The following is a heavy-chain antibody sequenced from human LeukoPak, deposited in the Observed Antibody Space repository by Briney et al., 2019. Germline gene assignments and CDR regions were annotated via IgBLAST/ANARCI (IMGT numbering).Heavy chain of an antibody. J-gene: IGHJ4*02. Sequence: GGSLRLSCAASGFTISSYWMSWLRQAPGKGLEWVAFISYDGSNKYYADSVKGRFTISRGNSNNTLYLQMNSLRAEDTAVYYCASPYCGGDCPALFDYWGQGTLVTVSS. D-gene: IGHD2-21*02. CDR3: ASPYCGGDCPALFDY. V-gene: IGHV3-30*03. CDR1: GFTISSYW. CDR2: ISYDGSNK.